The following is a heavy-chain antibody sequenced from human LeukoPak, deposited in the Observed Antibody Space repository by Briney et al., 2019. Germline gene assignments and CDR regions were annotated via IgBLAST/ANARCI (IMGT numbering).Heavy chain of an antibody. CDR3: ARESDWAPIDY. D-gene: IGHD3-9*01. J-gene: IGHJ4*02. CDR1: GGSISSGYYY. CDR2: IYYSGST. Sequence: PSETLSLTCTVSGGSISSGYYYWSWIRQPPGKGLEWIGYIYYSGSTYYNPSLQSRVSISVDTSKNQFSLKLSSVTAADTAVYYCARESDWAPIDYWGQGTLVTVSS. V-gene: IGHV4-30-4*01.